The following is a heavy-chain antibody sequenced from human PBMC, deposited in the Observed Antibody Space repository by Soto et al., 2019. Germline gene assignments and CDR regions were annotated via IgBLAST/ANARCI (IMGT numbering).Heavy chain of an antibody. CDR3: ARSPYSVSYLAYFDY. D-gene: IGHD1-26*01. V-gene: IGHV3-30*03. CDR2: ISYDGSNK. Sequence: QVQLVESGGGVVQPGRSLRLSCAASGFTFSSYGMHWVRQAPGKGLEWVAVISYDGSNKHYADSVKGRFTISRDNPKNTLYLQITSLRAEDTAVYYCARSPYSVSYLAYFDYLGQGTLVTVTS. CDR1: GFTFSSYG. J-gene: IGHJ4*02.